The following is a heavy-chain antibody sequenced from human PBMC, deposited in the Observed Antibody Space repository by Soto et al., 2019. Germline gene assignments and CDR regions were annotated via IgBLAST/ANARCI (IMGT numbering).Heavy chain of an antibody. D-gene: IGHD6-19*01. CDR2: IYWDADK. J-gene: IGHJ4*02. V-gene: IGHV2-5*02. CDR1: GFSLSSTRMA. CDR3: AHIVVAGLGYYFDY. Sequence: QITLKESGPTLVKPTQTLTLTCTFSGFSLSSTRMAVGWIRQPPGKALEWFALIYWDADKPSSPFLKSRVTITKDTSKNQVVLTMSNMDPVDTARYYCAHIVVAGLGYYFDYWGQGTLVTVS.